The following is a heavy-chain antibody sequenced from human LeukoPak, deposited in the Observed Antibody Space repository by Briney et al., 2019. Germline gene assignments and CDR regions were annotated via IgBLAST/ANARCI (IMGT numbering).Heavy chain of an antibody. J-gene: IGHJ6*02. V-gene: IGHV3-23*01. CDR1: GFTFRIYA. Sequence: GSLRLSCGASGFTFRIYAMTWVRQAPGKGLEGVSVISSSGGSTYYADSVKGRLTISRDNSRNTLFLQMNSLTAEDTAVYYCAKEDYYGMDVWGQGTTVTVSS. CDR3: AKEDYYGMDV. CDR2: ISSSGGST.